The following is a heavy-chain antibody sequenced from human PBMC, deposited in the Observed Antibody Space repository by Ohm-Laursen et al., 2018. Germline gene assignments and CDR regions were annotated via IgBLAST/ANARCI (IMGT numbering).Heavy chain of an antibody. J-gene: IGHJ4*02. CDR3: AKVGYSGSYPDY. CDR1: GFTFDDYA. D-gene: IGHD1-26*01. Sequence: SLRLSCTAPGFTFDDYAMHWVRQAPGKGLEWVSGISWNSGSIGYADSVKGRFTISRDNAKNSLYLQMNSLRAEDTALYYCAKVGYSGSYPDYWGQGTLVTVSS. V-gene: IGHV3-9*01. CDR2: ISWNSGSI.